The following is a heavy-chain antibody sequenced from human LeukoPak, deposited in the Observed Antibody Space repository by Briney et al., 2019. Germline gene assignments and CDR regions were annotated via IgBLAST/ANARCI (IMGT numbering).Heavy chain of an antibody. CDR3: ARDRGYSYGYDY. J-gene: IGHJ4*02. V-gene: IGHV3-21*01. CDR2: ISSSSSYI. D-gene: IGHD5-18*01. Sequence: GGSLRLSCAASGFTFSSYSMNWVRQAPGKGLEGVSSISSSSSYIYYADSVKGRFTISRDNAKNSLYLQMNSLRAEDTAVYYCARDRGYSYGYDYWGQGTLVTVSS. CDR1: GFTFSSYS.